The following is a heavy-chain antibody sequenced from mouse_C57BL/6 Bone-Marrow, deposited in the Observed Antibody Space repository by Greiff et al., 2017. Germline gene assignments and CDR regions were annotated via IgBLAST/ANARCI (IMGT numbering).Heavy chain of an antibody. CDR1: GYTFTSYT. CDR3: ARSRFYYGNPAEFAY. J-gene: IGHJ3*01. Sequence: QVQLKESGAELARPGASVKMSCKASGYTFTSYTMHWVKQRPGQGLEWIGYISPSSGYTKYNQKFKDKATLTADTSSSTAYMQLGSLTSEDSAVYDCARSRFYYGNPAEFAYWGQGTLVTVSA. CDR2: ISPSSGYT. V-gene: IGHV1-4*01. D-gene: IGHD2-1*01.